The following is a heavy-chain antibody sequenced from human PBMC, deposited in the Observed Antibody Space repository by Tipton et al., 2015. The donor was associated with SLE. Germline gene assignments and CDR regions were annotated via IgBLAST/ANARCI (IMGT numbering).Heavy chain of an antibody. Sequence: TLSLTCAVSGGSIRSSNWWSWVRQPPGKGLEWIGEIHHSGSTNSNPSLKSRVTISVDKSKNQLSLKLSSVTVADTAVYYCAKDYNHDNADYNWGQGTLVIVSS. CDR2: IHHSGST. V-gene: IGHV4-4*02. CDR1: GGSIRSSNW. D-gene: IGHD4-17*01. J-gene: IGHJ4*02. CDR3: AKDYNHDNADYN.